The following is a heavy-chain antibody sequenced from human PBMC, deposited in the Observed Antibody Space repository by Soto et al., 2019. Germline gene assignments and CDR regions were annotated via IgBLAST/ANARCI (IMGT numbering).Heavy chain of an antibody. D-gene: IGHD3-10*01. CDR2: IYYSGST. Sequence: SETLSLTCTVSGGSISSSSYYWGWIRQPPGKGLEWIGSIYYSGSTYYNPSLKSRVTISVDTSKNQFSLKLSSVTAADTAVYYCARRARGAQPNWFDPWGQGTLVTVSS. CDR3: ARRARGAQPNWFDP. J-gene: IGHJ5*02. CDR1: GGSISSSSYY. V-gene: IGHV4-39*01.